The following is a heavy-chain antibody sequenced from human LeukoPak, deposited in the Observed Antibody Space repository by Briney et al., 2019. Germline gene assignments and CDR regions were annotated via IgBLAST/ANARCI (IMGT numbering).Heavy chain of an antibody. CDR1: GGTFSSYA. V-gene: IGHV1-69*05. D-gene: IGHD2-2*01. CDR3: ARAATQYCSSTSCYLNY. J-gene: IGHJ4*02. Sequence: SVKVSCKASGGTFSSYAISWVRQAPGQGLEWMGGIIPIFGTANYAQKFQGRVTVTTDESTSTAYMELSSLRSEDPAVYYCARAATQYCSSTSCYLNYWGQGTLVTVSS. CDR2: IIPIFGTA.